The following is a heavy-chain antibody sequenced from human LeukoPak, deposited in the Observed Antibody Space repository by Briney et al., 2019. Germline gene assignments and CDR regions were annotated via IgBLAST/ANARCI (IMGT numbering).Heavy chain of an antibody. CDR3: TYTSSSGVVY. V-gene: IGHV3-73*01. Sequence: GGSLKLSCAASGFTFSVSAMYWVRQASRKGLEWVGRIRNKANNYATAYAASLKGRFTISRDDSKNTAYLQMNSLETEDTAMYYCTYTSSSGVVYWGQGTLVTVSS. J-gene: IGHJ4*02. CDR2: IRNKANNYAT. D-gene: IGHD6-6*01. CDR1: GFTFSVSA.